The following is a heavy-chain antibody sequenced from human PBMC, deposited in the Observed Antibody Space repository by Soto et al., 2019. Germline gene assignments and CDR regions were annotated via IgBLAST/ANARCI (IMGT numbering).Heavy chain of an antibody. Sequence: LRLSCAASGFTFDDYAMHWVRQAPGKGLEWVSGISWNSGSIGYADSVKGRFTISRDNAKNSLYLQMNSLRAEDTALYYCAKDSGAAWDYFDYWGQGTLVTVSS. J-gene: IGHJ4*02. V-gene: IGHV3-9*01. CDR2: ISWNSGSI. CDR3: AKDSGAAWDYFDY. D-gene: IGHD6-13*01. CDR1: GFTFDDYA.